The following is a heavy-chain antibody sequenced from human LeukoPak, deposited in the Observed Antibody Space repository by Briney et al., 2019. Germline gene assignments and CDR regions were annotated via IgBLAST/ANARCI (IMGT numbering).Heavy chain of an antibody. CDR1: GYTFTSYY. CDR2: INPSGGST. CDR3: ARVPRYYYDSSGQNIMGSFDY. Sequence: ASVKVSGKAPGYTFTSYYMHWVRQAPGQGLEWMGIINPSGGSTSYAQKFQGRVTMTRDTSTSTVYMELSSLRSEDTAVYYCARVPRYYYDSSGQNIMGSFDYWGQGTLVTVSS. D-gene: IGHD3-22*01. V-gene: IGHV1-46*01. J-gene: IGHJ4*02.